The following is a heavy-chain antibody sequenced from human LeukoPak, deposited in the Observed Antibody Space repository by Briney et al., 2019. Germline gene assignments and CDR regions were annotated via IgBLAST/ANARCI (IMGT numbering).Heavy chain of an antibody. Sequence: GGSLRLSCAASGFTFSSYAMGWVRQAPGKGLEWVSAISGSGGSTYYADSVKGRFTISRDNSKNTLYLQMNSLRAEDTAVYYCAKDQLGTPYGMDVWGKGTTVTVSS. CDR2: ISGSGGST. V-gene: IGHV3-23*01. J-gene: IGHJ6*04. D-gene: IGHD1-1*01. CDR3: AKDQLGTPYGMDV. CDR1: GFTFSSYA.